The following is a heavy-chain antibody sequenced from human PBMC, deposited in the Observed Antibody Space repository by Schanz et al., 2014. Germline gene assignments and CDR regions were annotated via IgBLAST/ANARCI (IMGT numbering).Heavy chain of an antibody. Sequence: EVQLVESGGGLVKPGGSLRLSCAASGFTFSSYSMNWVRQAPGKGLEWVSLISDSGDTAYYADSVKGRFTISRDNSKNTLYLQMNSLRPEDTAVYYCAKYRGYYRVSGSYRELEYWGQGTLVTVSS. V-gene: IGHV3-23*04. CDR3: AKYRGYYRVSGSYRELEY. CDR2: ISDSGDTA. CDR1: GFTFSSYS. D-gene: IGHD3-10*01. J-gene: IGHJ4*02.